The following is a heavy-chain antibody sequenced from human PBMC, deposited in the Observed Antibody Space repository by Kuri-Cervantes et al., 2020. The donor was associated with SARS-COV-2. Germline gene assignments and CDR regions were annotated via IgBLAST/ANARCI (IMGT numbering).Heavy chain of an antibody. J-gene: IGHJ6*02. Sequence: VSVKVSCKASGYTFTSYGISWVRQAPGQGLEWMGWISAYNGNTNYAQKLQGRVTMTTDTSTSTAYMELRSLRSDDTAVYYCARGLDFWSGYYGMDVWGQGTTVTVSS. V-gene: IGHV1-18*04. CDR1: GYTFTSYG. D-gene: IGHD3-3*01. CDR2: ISAYNGNT. CDR3: ARGLDFWSGYYGMDV.